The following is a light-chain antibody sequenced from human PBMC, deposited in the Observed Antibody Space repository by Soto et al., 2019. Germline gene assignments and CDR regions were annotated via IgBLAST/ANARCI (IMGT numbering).Light chain of an antibody. CDR3: QQYIKWPIT. CDR1: QSVSSN. V-gene: IGKV3-15*01. CDR2: GAS. J-gene: IGKJ5*01. Sequence: EIVMTQSPATLSVSPGERATLSCRASQSVSSNLAWYQQKAGQAPRLLMYGASTRATGIPARFSGSGSGTDFTLTISSLEPEDFAVYYCQQYIKWPITFGQGTRLEI.